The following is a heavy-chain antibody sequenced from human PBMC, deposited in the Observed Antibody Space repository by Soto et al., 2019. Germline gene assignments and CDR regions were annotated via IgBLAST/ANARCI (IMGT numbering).Heavy chain of an antibody. J-gene: IGHJ6*02. CDR3: ARDPQFGSGYSLYYYGMDV. V-gene: IGHV3-9*01. CDR2: ISWNSGSI. D-gene: IGHD3-3*01. CDR1: GFTFDDYA. Sequence: PGGSLRLSCAASGFTFDDYAMHWVRQAPGKGLEWVSGISWNSGSIGYADSVKGRFTISRDNAKNSLYLQMNSLRAEDTALYYCARDPQFGSGYSLYYYGMDVWGQGTTVTGSS.